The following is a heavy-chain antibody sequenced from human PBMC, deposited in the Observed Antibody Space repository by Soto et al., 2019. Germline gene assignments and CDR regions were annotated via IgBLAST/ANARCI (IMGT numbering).Heavy chain of an antibody. CDR3: EREKEDSGYDAGYYGMDV. Sequence: GASVKVSCKASGSTFTSYAISWVRQAPGQGLEWMGWISVYNGTTNYAQKFQGRVTITTDKSTSTAYMELSSLRSEDTSVYYCEREKEDSGYDAGYYGMDVWGQGTTVTVSS. CDR2: ISVYNGTT. D-gene: IGHD5-12*01. J-gene: IGHJ6*02. V-gene: IGHV1-18*01. CDR1: GSTFTSYA.